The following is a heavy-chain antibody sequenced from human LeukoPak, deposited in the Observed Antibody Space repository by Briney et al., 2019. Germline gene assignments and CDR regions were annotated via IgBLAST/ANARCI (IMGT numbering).Heavy chain of an antibody. D-gene: IGHD1-26*01. CDR2: ISSNGGNI. Sequence: GGSLRLSCAASGFTFSNYAMHWVRQAPGKGLECVSVISSNGGNIYYADSVEGRFTISRDNSKNALYLQMGSLRAEDMAVYYCARVRVGATAKGHYFDYWGQGTLVTVSS. CDR3: ARVRVGATAKGHYFDY. CDR1: GFTFSNYA. J-gene: IGHJ4*02. V-gene: IGHV3-64*02.